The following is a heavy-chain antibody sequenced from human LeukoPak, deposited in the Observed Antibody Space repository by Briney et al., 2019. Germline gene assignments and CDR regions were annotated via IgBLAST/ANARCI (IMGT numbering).Heavy chain of an antibody. CDR2: IWYDGNNE. CDR3: ARTGEFSAALHY. CDR1: GFTFSDYG. Sequence: PGRSLRLSCAASGFTFSDYGMHWVRQAPVKGLEWVAVIWYDGNNERYADSVKGRFTVSRDNYKNTLYLQMNSLRAEDKAVYYCARTGEFSAALHYWGQGTLVTLSS. V-gene: IGHV3-33*03. D-gene: IGHD3-16*02. J-gene: IGHJ4*02.